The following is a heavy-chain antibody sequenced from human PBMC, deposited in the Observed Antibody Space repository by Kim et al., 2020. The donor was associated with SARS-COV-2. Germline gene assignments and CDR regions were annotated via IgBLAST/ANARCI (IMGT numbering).Heavy chain of an antibody. J-gene: IGHJ4*02. D-gene: IGHD2-21*02. Sequence: SVEVRLTIPRDNSKNTLYLQMNSLRAEDTAVYYCARGYCGGDCYPIHFDYWGQGTLVTVSS. CDR3: ARGYCGGDCYPIHFDY. V-gene: IGHV3-66*01.